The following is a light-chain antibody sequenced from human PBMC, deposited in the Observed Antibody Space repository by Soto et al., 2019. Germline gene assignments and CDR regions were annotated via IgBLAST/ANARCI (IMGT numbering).Light chain of an antibody. CDR2: GAS. J-gene: IGKJ5*01. V-gene: IGKV3-20*01. CDR3: QQYGSSPPIT. CDR1: QSVSSSY. Sequence: SPGERATLSCRASQSVSSSYLAWYQQKPGQAHRLLIYGASSRATGIPDRFSGSGSGTDFTLTISRLEPEDFAVYYCQQYGSSPPITFGQGTRLEIK.